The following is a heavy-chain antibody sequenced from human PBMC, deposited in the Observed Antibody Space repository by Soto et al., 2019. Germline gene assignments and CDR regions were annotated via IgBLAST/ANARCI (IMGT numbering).Heavy chain of an antibody. CDR3: ATPLGLSSPPSLYYFDY. CDR2: ISGSGGST. J-gene: IGHJ4*02. D-gene: IGHD1-26*01. V-gene: IGHV3-23*01. CDR1: GFTFSSYA. Sequence: GGSLRLSCAASGFTFSSYAMSWVRQAPGKGLEWVSAISGSGGSTYYADSVKGRFTISRDNSKNTLYLQMNSLRAEDTAVYYCATPLGLSSPPSLYYFDYWGQGTLVTVSS.